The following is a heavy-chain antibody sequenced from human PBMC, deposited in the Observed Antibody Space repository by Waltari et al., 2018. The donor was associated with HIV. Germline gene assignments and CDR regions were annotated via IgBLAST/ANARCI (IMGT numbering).Heavy chain of an antibody. CDR2: MRSSIDTI. CDR3: TRDRTYGPLRYFDY. Sequence: EVQLVESGGGLVQPGGSLRLSCAASGFTLSNYNLNWVRQASGTGLELVSYMRSSIDTIYYADSVKGRFTISRDNAKNSLYLQMNSLRDEDTAVYYCTRDRTYGPLRYFDYWGQGTLVTVSS. CDR1: GFTLSNYN. J-gene: IGHJ4*02. V-gene: IGHV3-48*02. D-gene: IGHD3-10*01.